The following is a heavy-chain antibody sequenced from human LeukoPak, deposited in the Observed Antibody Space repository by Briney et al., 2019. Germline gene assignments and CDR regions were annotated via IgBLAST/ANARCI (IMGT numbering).Heavy chain of an antibody. CDR1: GGSFSGYY. V-gene: IGHV4-34*01. D-gene: IGHD2-2*01. J-gene: IGHJ4*02. Sequence: SETLSLTCAVYGGSFSGYYWSWIRQPPGKGREWIGEINHSGSTNSNPSLKSRVTISVDTSKNQFSLKLSSVTAADAAVYYCARGPRRGSTSCPSDYWGQGTLVTVSS. CDR3: ARGPRRGSTSCPSDY. CDR2: INHSGST.